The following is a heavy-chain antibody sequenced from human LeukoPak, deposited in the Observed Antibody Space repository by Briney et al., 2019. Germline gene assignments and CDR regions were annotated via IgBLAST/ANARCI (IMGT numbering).Heavy chain of an antibody. CDR2: ISSSSNYI. CDR1: GFTFSSYS. Sequence: GGSLRLSCAASGFTFSSYSMNWVRQAPGKGLEWVSSISSSSNYIYCADSLKGRFIISRDNAKNSLYLQMNSLRAEDTAVYYCAREEYSSSYYFDYWGQGTLVTVSS. CDR3: AREEYSSSYYFDY. J-gene: IGHJ4*02. D-gene: IGHD6-6*01. V-gene: IGHV3-21*01.